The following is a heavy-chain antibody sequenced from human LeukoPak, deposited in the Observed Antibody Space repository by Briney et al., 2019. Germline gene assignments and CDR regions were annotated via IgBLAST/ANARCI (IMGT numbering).Heavy chain of an antibody. Sequence: SETLSLTCTVSGGSISSYYWSWIRQPPGKGLEWTGYIYYRGSTYYNPSLKSRVTISVDTSKNQFSLKLSSVTAADTAVYYCARARGRAAAGPFDYWGQGTLVTVSS. J-gene: IGHJ4*02. CDR2: IYYRGST. V-gene: IGHV4-59*01. D-gene: IGHD6-13*01. CDR3: ARARGRAAAGPFDY. CDR1: GGSISSYY.